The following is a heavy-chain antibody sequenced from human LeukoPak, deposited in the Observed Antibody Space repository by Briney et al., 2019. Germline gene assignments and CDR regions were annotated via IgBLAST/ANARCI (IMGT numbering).Heavy chain of an antibody. CDR3: ARDQGAAAAAFFDY. CDR1: GYTLTAYY. D-gene: IGHD6-13*01. J-gene: IGHJ4*02. Sequence: GASVKVSCKASGYTLTAYYIHWVRQAPGQGLEWMGWINPNSGGTNYAQKFQGRVTMTRDTSISTAYMELSRLTSDDTAVYYCARDQGAAAAAFFDYWGQGTLVTVSS. CDR2: INPNSGGT. V-gene: IGHV1-2*02.